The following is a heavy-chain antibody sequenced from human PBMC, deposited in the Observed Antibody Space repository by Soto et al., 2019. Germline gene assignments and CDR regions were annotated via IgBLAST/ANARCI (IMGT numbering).Heavy chain of an antibody. J-gene: IGHJ4*02. CDR1: GGSISSGGYS. V-gene: IGHV4-30-2*01. CDR3: ARGAAAGYYFDY. CDR2: IYHSGST. D-gene: IGHD6-13*01. Sequence: SETLSLTCAVSGGSISSGGYSWSWIRQPPGKGLEWIGYIYHSGSTYYNPSLKSRVTISVDRSKNQFSLKLSSVTAADTAVYYCARGAAAGYYFDYWGQGTPVTVSS.